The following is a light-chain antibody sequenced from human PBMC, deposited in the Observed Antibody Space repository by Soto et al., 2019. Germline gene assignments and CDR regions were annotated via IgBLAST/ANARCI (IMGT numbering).Light chain of an antibody. Sequence: DIHMTQSPSTLSASVGDRVTITCRANQIIGSWAWYQQRPGKAPNLLIYDASSLKTGVPSRFSGSASGTEFNLTISSLQPDDSATYYCQQYNSYPWTFGQGTKVDIK. CDR1: QIIGSW. V-gene: IGKV1-5*01. CDR3: QQYNSYPWT. CDR2: DAS. J-gene: IGKJ1*01.